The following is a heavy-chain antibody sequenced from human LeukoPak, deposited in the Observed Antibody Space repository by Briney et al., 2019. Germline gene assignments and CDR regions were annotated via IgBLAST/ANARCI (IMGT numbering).Heavy chain of an antibody. CDR2: IIPILGIA. D-gene: IGHD5-24*01. J-gene: IGHJ4*02. Sequence: SVKVSCKASGGTFISYAISWVRQAPGQGLEWMGRIIPILGIANYAQKFQGRVTITADKSTSTAYMELSSLRSEDTAVYYCARDGRDGYIKDYWGQGTLVTVSS. V-gene: IGHV1-69*04. CDR3: ARDGRDGYIKDY. CDR1: GGTFISYA.